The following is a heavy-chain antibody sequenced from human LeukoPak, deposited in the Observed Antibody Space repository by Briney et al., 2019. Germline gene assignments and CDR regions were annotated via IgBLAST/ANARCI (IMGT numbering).Heavy chain of an antibody. CDR2: ISWNSGSI. CDR3: ARENRRGSCYFCSEARHFDY. Sequence: GGSLRLSCAASGFTFDDYAMHWVRQAPGKGLEWVSGISWNSGSIGYADSVKGRFTISRDNSKNTLYLQMNSLRAEDTAVYYCARENRRGSCYFCSEARHFDYWGQGTLVTVSS. V-gene: IGHV3-9*01. J-gene: IGHJ4*02. CDR1: GFTFDDYA. D-gene: IGHD2-2*01.